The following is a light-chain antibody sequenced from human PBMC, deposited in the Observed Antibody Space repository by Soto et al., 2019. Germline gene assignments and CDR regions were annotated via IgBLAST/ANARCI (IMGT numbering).Light chain of an antibody. V-gene: IGKV4-1*01. CDR1: QSVLYRSNNKNY. Sequence: DIVMTQSPDSLAVSLGERATINCKSSQSVLYRSNNKNYLAWYQQKPGQPPKLLIYWASTRESGVPERFSGSGSATDFTLTISSLQAEDVAVYYCQQYYSTPYTFGQGTRLEIK. CDR3: QQYYSTPYT. J-gene: IGKJ5*01. CDR2: WAS.